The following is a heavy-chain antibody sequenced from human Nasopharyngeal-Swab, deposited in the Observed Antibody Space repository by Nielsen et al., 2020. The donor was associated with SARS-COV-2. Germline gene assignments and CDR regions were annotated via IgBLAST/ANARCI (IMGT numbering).Heavy chain of an antibody. Sequence: GESLKISCAASGFTFSSYKINWVRQAPGKGLEWVSSISTSSSYIDYADSVKGRFTISRDNAKNSVYLQMNSLRAEDTAVYYCARVVVYGDLPDYWGQGTLVTVSS. CDR3: ARVVVYGDLPDY. CDR2: ISTSSSYI. CDR1: GFTFSSYK. V-gene: IGHV3-21*01. J-gene: IGHJ4*02. D-gene: IGHD4-17*01.